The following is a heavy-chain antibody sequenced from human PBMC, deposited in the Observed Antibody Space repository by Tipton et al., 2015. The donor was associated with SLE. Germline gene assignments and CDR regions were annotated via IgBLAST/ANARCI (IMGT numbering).Heavy chain of an antibody. CDR2: INSDGSNT. CDR3: ARDGLLRGGPFDY. Sequence: SLRLSCAASGFTFSSYWMHWVRQAPGKGLVWVSRINSDGSNTSYADSVEGRFTISRDNANNTLYLQMNSLRAEDTGVYYCARDGLLRGGPFDYWGQGTLVTVSS. J-gene: IGHJ4*02. V-gene: IGHV3-74*01. CDR1: GFTFSSYW. D-gene: IGHD1-26*01.